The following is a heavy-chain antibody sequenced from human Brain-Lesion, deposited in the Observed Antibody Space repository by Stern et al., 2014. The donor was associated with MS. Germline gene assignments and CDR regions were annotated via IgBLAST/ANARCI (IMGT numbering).Heavy chain of an antibody. CDR3: ARHDSVPRPSQLYSARDRGPGYFDY. CDR1: GGSISSSTYY. CDR2: IYHRGFT. D-gene: IGHD1-26*01. J-gene: IGHJ4*02. V-gene: IGHV4-39*01. Sequence: VQLVESGPGLVKPSETLSLTCTVSGGSISSSTYYWAWIRQPPGKGLEWIGNIYHRGFTYYNPSLKSPVTISVDMSKNQFSLKLSSVTAADTAIYYCARHDSVPRPSQLYSARDRGPGYFDYWGQGTLVTVSS.